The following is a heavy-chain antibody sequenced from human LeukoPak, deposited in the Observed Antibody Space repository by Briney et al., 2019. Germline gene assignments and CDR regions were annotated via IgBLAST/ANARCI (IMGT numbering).Heavy chain of an antibody. CDR2: ISAYNGNT. CDR3: AKMNMENWFDP. V-gene: IGHV1-18*01. D-gene: IGHD4/OR15-4a*01. J-gene: IGHJ5*02. Sequence: ASVKVSCKASGYTFTSYGISWVRQAPGQGLEWMGRISAYNGNTNYAQKLQGRVTMTTDTSTSTAYMELRSLRSDDTAVYYCAKMNMENWFDPWGQGTLVTVSS. CDR1: GYTFTSYG.